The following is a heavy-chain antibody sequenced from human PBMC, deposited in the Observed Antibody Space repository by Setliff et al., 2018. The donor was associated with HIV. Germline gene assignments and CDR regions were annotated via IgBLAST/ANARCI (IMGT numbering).Heavy chain of an antibody. Sequence: PGGSLRLSCAASGFTFSSYSMNWVRQAPGKGLEWVSYLGKSNSRMTYAGSVKGRFTISGDNSKNTLYLQMNSLRAEDTAVYYCAKAPLTIVATGGEDCWGQGTLVTVSS. D-gene: IGHD6-13*01. CDR1: GFTFSSYS. J-gene: IGHJ4*02. CDR3: AKAPLTIVATGGEDC. V-gene: IGHV3-48*01. CDR2: LGKSNSRM.